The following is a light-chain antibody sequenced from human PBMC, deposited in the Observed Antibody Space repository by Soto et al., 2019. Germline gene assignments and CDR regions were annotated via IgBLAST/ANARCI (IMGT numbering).Light chain of an antibody. V-gene: IGKV3-20*01. CDR3: QQYGSSPNT. CDR1: QSVSDNN. CDR2: GAS. Sequence: EVVLPQSPGTLSLSPVDMGALSCRASQSVSDNNLAWYQLRPGQAPRLLIYGASRRATGIPDRFSGSGSGTDFTLTISRLEPEDFAVYFCQQYGSSPNTFGQGTRLEIK. J-gene: IGKJ5*01.